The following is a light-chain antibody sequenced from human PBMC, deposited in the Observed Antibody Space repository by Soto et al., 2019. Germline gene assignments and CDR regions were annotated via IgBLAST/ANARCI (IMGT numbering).Light chain of an antibody. CDR2: KAS. CDR1: QSISSW. Sequence: DIQMTQSPRAGYACVGRRVPIPCLASQSISSWLAWYQQKPGKAPKLLIYKASTLKSGVPSRFSGSGSGTEFTLTISSLQPDDFATYYCQHYNSYSEAFGQGTKVDI. CDR3: QHYNSYSEA. V-gene: IGKV1-5*03. J-gene: IGKJ1*01.